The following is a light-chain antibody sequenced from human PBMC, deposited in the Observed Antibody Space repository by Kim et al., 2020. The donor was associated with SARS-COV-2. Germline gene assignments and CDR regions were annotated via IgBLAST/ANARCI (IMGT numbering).Light chain of an antibody. CDR1: QGISNY. Sequence: GSVGDGVTITCRASQGISNYLAWYQQKPGKPPKLLIYAATTLQLGVSSRFSGSGSGTAFTLTISDLQPEDVATYYCQKYNTAPWTFGHGTKVEIK. CDR3: QKYNTAPWT. J-gene: IGKJ1*01. CDR2: AAT. V-gene: IGKV1-27*01.